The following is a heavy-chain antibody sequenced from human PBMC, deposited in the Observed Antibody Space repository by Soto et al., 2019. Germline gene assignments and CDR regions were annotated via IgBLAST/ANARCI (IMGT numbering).Heavy chain of an antibody. CDR3: ARRFCSGGSCYSFDY. V-gene: IGHV4-39*01. CDR2: IYYSGST. CDR1: GGSISSSSYY. D-gene: IGHD2-15*01. J-gene: IGHJ4*02. Sequence: NPSETLSLTCTVSGGSISSSSYYWGWIRQPPGKGLEWIGSIYYSGSTYYNPSLKSRVTISVDTSKNQFSLKLSSVTAADTAVYYCARRFCSGGSCYSFDYWGQGTLVTVSS.